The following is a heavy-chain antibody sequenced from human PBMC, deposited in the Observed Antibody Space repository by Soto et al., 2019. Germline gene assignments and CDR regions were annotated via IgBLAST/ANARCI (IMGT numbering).Heavy chain of an antibody. J-gene: IGHJ4*02. D-gene: IGHD1-7*01. V-gene: IGHV3-23*01. CDR3: AKVKLELPRAHSYYFDY. CDR1: GFTFSTYA. Sequence: GGSLRLSCAASGFTFSTYAMIWVRQAPGKGLEWVSGISGSGGDTYYADSVMGRFTISRDNSKNTLYLQMNSLRAEDTAVYYCAKVKLELPRAHSYYFDYWGQGTLVTVSS. CDR2: ISGSGGDT.